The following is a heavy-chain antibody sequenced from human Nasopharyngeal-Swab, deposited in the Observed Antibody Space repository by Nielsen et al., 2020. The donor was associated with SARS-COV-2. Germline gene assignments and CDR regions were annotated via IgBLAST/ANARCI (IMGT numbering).Heavy chain of an antibody. CDR1: GGSISSSNW. D-gene: IGHD6-13*01. J-gene: IGHJ3*02. V-gene: IGHV4-4*02. Sequence: SETLSLTCAVSGGSISSSNWWSWVRQPPGKGLEWIGEIYHSGSTNYNPSLKSRVTISVDKSKNQFSLKLSSVTAADTAVYYCARDSTIAAAGPDAFDIWGQGTMVTVSS. CDR3: ARDSTIAAAGPDAFDI. CDR2: IYHSGST.